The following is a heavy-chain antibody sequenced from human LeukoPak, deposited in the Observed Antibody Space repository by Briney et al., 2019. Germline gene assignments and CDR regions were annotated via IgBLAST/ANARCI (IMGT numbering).Heavy chain of an antibody. J-gene: IGHJ4*02. Sequence: GGSLRLSCAASGFTFSSYAMSWVRQAPGKGLEWVSAISGSGGSTYYADSVKGRFTISRDNSKNTLYLQMNSLRAEDTAVYYCAKGHSDIVVVVTAKSDSFDYWGQGTLVTVSS. D-gene: IGHD2-15*01. V-gene: IGHV3-23*01. CDR3: AKGHSDIVVVVTAKSDSFDY. CDR1: GFTFSSYA. CDR2: ISGSGGST.